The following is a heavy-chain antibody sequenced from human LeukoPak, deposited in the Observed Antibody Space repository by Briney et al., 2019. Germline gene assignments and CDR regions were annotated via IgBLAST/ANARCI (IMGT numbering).Heavy chain of an antibody. CDR3: ARAGQPAAYYFDY. CDR1: GGSFSGYY. Sequence: SETLSLTCAVYGGSFSGYYWSWIRQPPGEGLEWIGEINHSGSTNYNPSLKSRVTISVDTSKNQFSLKLSSVTAADTAVYYCARAGQPAAYYFDYWGQGTLVTVSS. J-gene: IGHJ4*02. V-gene: IGHV4-34*01. CDR2: INHSGST. D-gene: IGHD6-13*01.